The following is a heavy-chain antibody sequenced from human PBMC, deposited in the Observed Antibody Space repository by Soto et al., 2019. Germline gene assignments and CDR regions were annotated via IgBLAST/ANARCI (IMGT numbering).Heavy chain of an antibody. V-gene: IGHV1-69*08. CDR1: GGTFSSYT. Sequence: QVQLVQSGAEVKKPGSSVKVSYKASGGTFSSYTISWVRQAPGQGLEWMGRIIPILGIADYAQNFQGRVTITADKSTSTAYMELSSLRSEDTAVYYCAREQVILGTYGMDVWGQGTTVTVSS. CDR2: IIPILGIA. CDR3: AREQVILGTYGMDV. J-gene: IGHJ6*02. D-gene: IGHD2-15*01.